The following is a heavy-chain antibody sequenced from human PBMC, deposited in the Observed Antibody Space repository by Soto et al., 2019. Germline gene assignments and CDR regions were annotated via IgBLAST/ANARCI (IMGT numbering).Heavy chain of an antibody. V-gene: IGHV4-31*03. Sequence: SETLSLTCFVAGYSITAGGYYWSWIRHHPGKGLEWIGSFYSSGSIIYNPSLRSRVSISGDTSSNQFSMSLTSVTAADTARYYCARMYSSGSGWFHPWGQGTLVTVSS. D-gene: IGHD6-19*01. CDR2: FYSSGSI. J-gene: IGHJ5*02. CDR1: GYSITAGGYY. CDR3: ARMYSSGSGWFHP.